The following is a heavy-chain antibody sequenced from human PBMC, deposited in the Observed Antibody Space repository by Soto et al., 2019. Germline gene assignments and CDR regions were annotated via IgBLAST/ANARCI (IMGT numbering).Heavy chain of an antibody. CDR2: IIPSFGTP. Sequence: SVKVSCKDSGGTSRNYVISWVRQAPGQGLEWMGGIIPSFGTPTYAQKFQGRVTITADDSTSASYMELSSLRSEDTSVYYFARDYISSYHYDSTNYGYFDFWGLGTLVTVSS. D-gene: IGHD3-22*01. V-gene: IGHV1-69*13. CDR1: GGTSRNYV. J-gene: IGHJ4*02. CDR3: ARDYISSYHYDSTNYGYFDF.